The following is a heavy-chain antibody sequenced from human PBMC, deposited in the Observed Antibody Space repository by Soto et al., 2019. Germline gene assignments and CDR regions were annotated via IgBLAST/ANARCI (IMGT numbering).Heavy chain of an antibody. CDR3: VRGLRWRDLDD. J-gene: IGHJ4*02. Sequence: GASVKFSCKASGYPFIYYFIQWVRQAPGQGLEWMGCINPSSDATDYSQKVRGRVTMARDTSIGTASMELSRLRSDDNAVYYCVRGLRWRDLDDWGQGTPVTVSS. V-gene: IGHV1-2*02. D-gene: IGHD2-15*01. CDR1: GYPFIYYF. CDR2: INPSSDAT.